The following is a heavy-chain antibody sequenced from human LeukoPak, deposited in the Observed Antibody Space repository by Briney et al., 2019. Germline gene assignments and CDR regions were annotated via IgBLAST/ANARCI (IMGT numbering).Heavy chain of an antibody. CDR3: AKDRTYYYDSSGYRAAFDI. Sequence: GGSLRLSCAASGFTLSTYAMTWVRQAPGKGLEWVSSISGSGGSTYYADSVKGRFTISRDNSKNTLYLQMNSLRAEDTAVYYCAKDRTYYYDSSGYRAAFDIWGQGTMVTVSS. CDR1: GFTLSTYA. D-gene: IGHD3-22*01. CDR2: ISGSGGST. V-gene: IGHV3-23*01. J-gene: IGHJ3*02.